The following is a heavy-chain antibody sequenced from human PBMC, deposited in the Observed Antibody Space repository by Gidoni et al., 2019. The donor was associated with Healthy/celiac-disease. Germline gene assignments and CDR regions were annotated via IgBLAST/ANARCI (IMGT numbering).Heavy chain of an antibody. CDR1: GFTVSSYA. Sequence: EVQLLESGGGLVQPGGSLRISYAASGFTVSSYAMSWVRQATGKALEWVSAISGSGGSTYYADSVKGRFTISRDNSKTTLYLQMNSLRAEDTAVYYCAKQVRTTVTTWIVDYWGQGTLVTVSS. V-gene: IGHV3-23*01. CDR3: AKQVRTTVTTWIVDY. D-gene: IGHD4-17*01. CDR2: ISGSGGST. J-gene: IGHJ4*02.